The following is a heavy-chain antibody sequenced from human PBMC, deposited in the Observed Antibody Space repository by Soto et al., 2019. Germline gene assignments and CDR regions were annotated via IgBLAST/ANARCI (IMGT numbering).Heavy chain of an antibody. CDR2: INPNSGGT. Sequence: ASVKVSCKTSGYTLTGYYMHWVRQAPGQGLEWMGWINPNSGGTNYAQKFQGWVTMTRDTSISTAYMELSRLRSDDTAVFYCAVYDILPGYYHYWGQGTLVTVSS. CDR3: AVYDILPGYYHY. CDR1: GYTLTGYY. J-gene: IGHJ4*02. D-gene: IGHD3-9*01. V-gene: IGHV1-2*04.